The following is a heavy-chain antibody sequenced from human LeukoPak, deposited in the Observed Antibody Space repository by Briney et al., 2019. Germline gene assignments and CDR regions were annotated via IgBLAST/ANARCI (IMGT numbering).Heavy chain of an antibody. D-gene: IGHD3-10*01. J-gene: IGHJ4*02. Sequence: PGGSLRLSCAASGFTFSSYAMTWVRQAPGRGLEWVSATSCSGDKTYYADSVQGRFTISRDNSKNTLYLQMNSLRAEDTAVYYCARDPPYYYGSGSSEYYFDYWGQGTLVTVSS. CDR1: GFTFSSYA. V-gene: IGHV3-23*01. CDR2: TSCSGDKT. CDR3: ARDPPYYYGSGSSEYYFDY.